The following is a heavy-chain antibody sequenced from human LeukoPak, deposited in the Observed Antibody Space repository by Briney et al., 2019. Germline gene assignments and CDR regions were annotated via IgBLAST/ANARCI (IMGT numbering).Heavy chain of an antibody. CDR1: GFTFSSYG. V-gene: IGHV3-30*02. CDR3: ASISSYDSSGYYYNDY. D-gene: IGHD3-22*01. CDR2: IRYDGSNK. Sequence: SGGSLRLSCAASGFTFSSYGMHWVRQAPGKGLEWVAFIRYDGSNKYYADSVKGRFTISRDNSKNTLYLQMNSLRAEDTAVYYCASISSYDSSGYYYNDYWGQGTLVTVSS. J-gene: IGHJ4*02.